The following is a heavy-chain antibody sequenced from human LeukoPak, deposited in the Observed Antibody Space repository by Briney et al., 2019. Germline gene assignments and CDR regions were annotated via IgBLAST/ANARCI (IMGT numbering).Heavy chain of an antibody. J-gene: IGHJ4*02. D-gene: IGHD2/OR15-2a*01. CDR1: GGSISSFY. Sequence: SETLSLTCSVSGGSISSFYWNWIRQPPGKGLEWIGNIHVSENTKYNPSLKSRVTISLDTSKNQFSLKVISMTAADTAVYYCARVYAPYWGQGTLVTVSS. CDR3: ARVYAPY. V-gene: IGHV4-59*12. CDR2: IHVSENT.